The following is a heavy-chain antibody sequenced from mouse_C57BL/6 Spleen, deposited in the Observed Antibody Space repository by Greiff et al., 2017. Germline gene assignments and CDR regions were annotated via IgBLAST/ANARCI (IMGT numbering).Heavy chain of an antibody. CDR2: IYPGDGDT. J-gene: IGHJ1*03. Sequence: VQLQQSGAELVKPGASVKISCKASGYAFSSYWMNWVKQRPGKGLEWIGQIYPGDGDTNYNGKFKGKATLTADKSSSTAYMQLSSLTSEDSAVYFCARPYYGSGYWYFEVWGTGTTVTVSS. V-gene: IGHV1-80*01. CDR1: GYAFSSYW. CDR3: ARPYYGSGYWYFEV. D-gene: IGHD1-1*01.